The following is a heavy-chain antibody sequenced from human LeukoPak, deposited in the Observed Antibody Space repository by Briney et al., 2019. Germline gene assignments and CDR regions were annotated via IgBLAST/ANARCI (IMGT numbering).Heavy chain of an antibody. J-gene: IGHJ4*02. D-gene: IGHD4-23*01. V-gene: IGHV3-23*01. CDR1: GITLSNYG. CDR3: ARDRATTGVSWDCDY. CDR2: ISGSGTAT. Sequence: PGGSLRLSCAVSGITLSNYGMSWVRQAPGKGLEWVSGISGSGTATYYADSVKGRFTISRDNSKNTLFLQMNSLRAEDTAVYYCARDRATTGVSWDCDYWGQGILVSVSS.